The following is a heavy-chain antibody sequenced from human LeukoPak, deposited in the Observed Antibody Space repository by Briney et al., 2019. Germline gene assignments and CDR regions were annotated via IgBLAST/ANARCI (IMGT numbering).Heavy chain of an antibody. D-gene: IGHD5-24*01. CDR2: IIPTTGLA. Sequence: ASVKVSCKASGGTFTNLAISWVRQATGQGLEWMGRIIPTTGLANYAQKFQGRVTITADKSTSTAYMELSSLRSEDTAVYYCARAPPRLDGYILYYWGQGTLVTVSS. CDR1: GGTFTNLA. CDR3: ARAPPRLDGYILYY. J-gene: IGHJ4*02. V-gene: IGHV1-69*04.